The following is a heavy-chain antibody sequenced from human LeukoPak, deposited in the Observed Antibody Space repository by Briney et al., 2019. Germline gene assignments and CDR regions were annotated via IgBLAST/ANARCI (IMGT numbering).Heavy chain of an antibody. CDR2: TYYRSKWYN. CDR3: ARDFGTTGWHTFDY. CDR1: GDSVSSNSAA. V-gene: IGHV6-1*01. J-gene: IGHJ4*02. D-gene: IGHD6-19*01. Sequence: SQTFSLTCAISGDSVSSNSAAWNWIRQSPSRGLEWLGRTYYRSKWYNDYAESMEGRMTISQDTSKNQYSLHLNSVTPDDTAVYYCARDFGTTGWHTFDYWGQGTLVTVSS.